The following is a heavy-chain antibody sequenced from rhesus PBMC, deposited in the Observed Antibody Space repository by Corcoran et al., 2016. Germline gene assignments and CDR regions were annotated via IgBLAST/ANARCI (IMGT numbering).Heavy chain of an antibody. Sequence: QVQLQQWGEGLVKPSETLSLTCAVHGGSISGYYYCSWIRQPPGKGLEWIGYIYGNSASANYNPSLKNRVTISKDTSKNQFSLRLSSVTAADTAVYYCAIDIAGFDYWGQGVLVTVSS. CDR3: AIDIAGFDY. J-gene: IGHJ4*01. V-gene: IGHV4-73*01. D-gene: IGHD1-1-1*01. CDR2: IYGNSASA. CDR1: GGSISGYYY.